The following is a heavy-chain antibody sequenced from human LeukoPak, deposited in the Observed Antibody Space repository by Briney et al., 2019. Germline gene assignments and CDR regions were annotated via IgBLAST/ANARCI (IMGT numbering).Heavy chain of an antibody. Sequence: PSETLSLTCAVYGGSFSGYYWSWIRQPPGKGLEWIGEINHSGSTNYNPSLKSRVTISVDTSKNQFSLKLSSVTAADTAVYYCARQSRIYSSSWYRWFDPWGQGTLVTVSS. J-gene: IGHJ5*02. D-gene: IGHD6-13*01. CDR3: ARQSRIYSSSWYRWFDP. CDR2: INHSGST. CDR1: GGSFSGYY. V-gene: IGHV4-34*01.